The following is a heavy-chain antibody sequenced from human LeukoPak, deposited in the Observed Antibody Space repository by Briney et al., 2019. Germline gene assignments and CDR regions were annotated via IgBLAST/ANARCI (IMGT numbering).Heavy chain of an antibody. CDR2: INPSGGST. CDR1: GYTFTGYY. D-gene: IGHD6-13*01. J-gene: IGHJ4*02. V-gene: IGHV1-46*01. CDR3: ARDGYSSSWYSSDRLYYFDY. Sequence: ASVKVSCKASGYTFTGYYMHWVRQAPGQGLEWMGIINPSGGSTSYAQKFQGRVTMTRDTSTSTVYMELNSLRAEDTAVYYCARDGYSSSWYSSDRLYYFDYWGQGTLVTVSS.